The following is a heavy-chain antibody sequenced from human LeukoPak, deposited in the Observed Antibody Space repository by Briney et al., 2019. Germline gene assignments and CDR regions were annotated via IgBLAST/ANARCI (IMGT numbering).Heavy chain of an antibody. CDR3: ARDLGYYDSSGYSLYNWFDP. J-gene: IGHJ5*02. V-gene: IGHV3-30*03. CDR2: ISFDGSNK. CDR1: GFTFSSYG. Sequence: GGSLRLSCAASGFTFSSYGMHWVRQAPGKGLEWVAVISFDGSNKYYADSVKGRFTISRDNSKNTLYLQMYSLRAEDTAVYYCARDLGYYDSSGYSLYNWFDPWGQGTLVTVSS. D-gene: IGHD3-22*01.